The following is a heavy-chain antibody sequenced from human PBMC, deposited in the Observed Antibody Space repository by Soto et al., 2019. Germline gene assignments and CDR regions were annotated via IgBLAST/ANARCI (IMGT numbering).Heavy chain of an antibody. CDR3: AKSLSVTTTWFDA. V-gene: IGHV3-23*04. Sequence: EVQLVQSGGGLINPGGSLRLSCAASGFTFSSYAMSWVRQAPGKGLEWVSSISGGDSYTYSADSVKGRFTISRDDSKNRLYLQMNSLRAEDTAAYYCAKSLSVTTTWFDAWGQGSLVTVSS. CDR2: ISGGDSYT. J-gene: IGHJ5*02. D-gene: IGHD4-17*01. CDR1: GFTFSSYA.